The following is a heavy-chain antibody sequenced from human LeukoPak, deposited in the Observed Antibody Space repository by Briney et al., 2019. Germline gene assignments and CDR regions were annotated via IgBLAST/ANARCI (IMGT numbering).Heavy chain of an antibody. D-gene: IGHD4-23*01. Sequence: PSETLSLTCTVSGGSINNFHWLWIRQPAGKGLEWLGRLYTSGSTTYNLSLKSRATMSVDTSKNQFYLKLSSVTAADTALYYCAGDDCCNSKDFHCWGQGTLVTVSS. CDR3: AGDDCCNSKDFHC. CDR2: LYTSGST. J-gene: IGHJ1*01. CDR1: GGSINNFH. V-gene: IGHV4-4*07.